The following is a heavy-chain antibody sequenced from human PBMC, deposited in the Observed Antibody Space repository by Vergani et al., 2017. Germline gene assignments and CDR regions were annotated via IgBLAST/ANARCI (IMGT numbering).Heavy chain of an antibody. CDR2: INHSGST. J-gene: IGHJ6*02. CDR3: ARGHVEIKVVVPAAIRFFVQDDGMDV. D-gene: IGHD2-2*01. V-gene: IGHV4-34*01. Sequence: QVQLQESGAGLLKPSETLSLTCAVYGGSFRGYYWSWIRQPPGKGLEWIGEINHSGSTNYNPSLKSRVTISVDTSKNQFSLKLSSVTAADTAVYYCARGHVEIKVVVPAAIRFFVQDDGMDVWGQGTTVTVSS. CDR1: GGSFRGYY.